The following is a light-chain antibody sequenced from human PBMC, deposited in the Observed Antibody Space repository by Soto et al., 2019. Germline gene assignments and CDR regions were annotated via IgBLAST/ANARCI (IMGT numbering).Light chain of an antibody. CDR1: QSLLYSSNYKNY. CDR2: WAS. Sequence: IVMTQSPDSLAVSLGERATINCKSSQSLLYSSNYKNYLAWFQHKPGQPPKLLLYWASTRESGVPDRFSGSGSGTDFTLTISSLQAEDVAVYYCQQYYSNPELTFGGGTKVEIK. CDR3: QQYYSNPELT. V-gene: IGKV4-1*01. J-gene: IGKJ4*01.